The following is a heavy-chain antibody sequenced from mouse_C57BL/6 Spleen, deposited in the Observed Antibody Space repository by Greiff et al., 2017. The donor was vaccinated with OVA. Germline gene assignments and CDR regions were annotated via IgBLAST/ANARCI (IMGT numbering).Heavy chain of an antibody. CDR3: ARRRTDYFDY. J-gene: IGHJ2*01. V-gene: IGHV1-64*01. Sequence: QVQLQQPGAELVKPGASVKLSCKASGYTFTSYWMHWVKQRPGQGLEWIGMIHPNSGSTNYNEKFKSKATLTVDISSSTAYMQLSSLTSEDSAVYYCARRRTDYFDYWGQGTTLTVSS. CDR1: GYTFTSYW. CDR2: IHPNSGST.